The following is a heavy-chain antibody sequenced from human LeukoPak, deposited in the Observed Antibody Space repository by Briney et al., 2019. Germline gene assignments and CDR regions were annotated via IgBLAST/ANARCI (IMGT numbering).Heavy chain of an antibody. V-gene: IGHV3-30-3*01. CDR2: ISYDGSNK. Sequence: GGSLRLSCAASGFTFSSYAMHWVRQAPGKGLEWVAVISYDGSNKYYADSVKGRFTISRDNSKNTLYLQMNSLRVEDAAVYYCAKEGDLVGVTYYFDYWGQGTLVTVSS. D-gene: IGHD1-26*01. J-gene: IGHJ4*02. CDR3: AKEGDLVGVTYYFDY. CDR1: GFTFSSYA.